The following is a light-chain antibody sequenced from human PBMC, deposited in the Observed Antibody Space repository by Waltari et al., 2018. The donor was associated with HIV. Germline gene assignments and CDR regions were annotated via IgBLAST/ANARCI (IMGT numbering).Light chain of an antibody. Sequence: DFVMTQSPDSLAVSLGERATIHCKSSQSVLYSSNNKNYLAWYQQKPGQPPNLLIYWASTRESGVPDRFSGSGSGTDFTLTISSLQAEDVAVYYCQQYYSTPYTFGQGTKLEIK. CDR3: QQYYSTPYT. CDR2: WAS. CDR1: QSVLYSSNNKNY. V-gene: IGKV4-1*01. J-gene: IGKJ2*01.